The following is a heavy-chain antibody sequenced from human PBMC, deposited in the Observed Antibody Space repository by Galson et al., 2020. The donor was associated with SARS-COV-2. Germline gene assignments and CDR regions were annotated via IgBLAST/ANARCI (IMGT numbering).Heavy chain of an antibody. CDR2: INHSGST. J-gene: IGHJ3*02. D-gene: IGHD3-9*01. CDR3: ARGDDILTSSGAFDI. Sequence: SETLSLTCAVYGGSFSGYYWSWIRPPPGKGLEWIGEINHSGSTNYNPSLKSRVTISVDTSKNQFSLKLSSVTAADTAVYYCARGDDILTSSGAFDIWGQGTMVAVSS. CDR1: GGSFSGYY. V-gene: IGHV4-34*01.